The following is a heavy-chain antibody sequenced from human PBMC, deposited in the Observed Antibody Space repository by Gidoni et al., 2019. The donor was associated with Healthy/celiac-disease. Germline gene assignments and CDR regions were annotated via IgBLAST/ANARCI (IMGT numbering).Heavy chain of an antibody. CDR3: AKDITDSSGYHDAFDI. CDR1: GFTFDDNA. CDR2: ISWNSGSI. D-gene: IGHD3-22*01. Sequence: EVQLVESGGGLVQPGRSLRLSCAAPGFTFDDNALHWVRRAPGKGLEWVSGISWNSGSIGYADSVKGRFTISRDNAKNSLYLQMNSLRAEDTALYYCAKDITDSSGYHDAFDIWGQGTMVTVSS. J-gene: IGHJ3*02. V-gene: IGHV3-9*01.